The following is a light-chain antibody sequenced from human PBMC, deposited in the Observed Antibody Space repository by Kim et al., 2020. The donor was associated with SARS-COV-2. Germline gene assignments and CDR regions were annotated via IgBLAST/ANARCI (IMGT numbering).Light chain of an antibody. Sequence: SPVESATLSCRASQSVSSSYLAWYQQKPGHAPRLLIYGASSRATGIPDRFSGSGSGTDFTLTISRLEPEDFAVYYCQQYGSSLITFGGGTKVDIK. V-gene: IGKV3-20*01. CDR1: QSVSSSY. J-gene: IGKJ4*01. CDR2: GAS. CDR3: QQYGSSLIT.